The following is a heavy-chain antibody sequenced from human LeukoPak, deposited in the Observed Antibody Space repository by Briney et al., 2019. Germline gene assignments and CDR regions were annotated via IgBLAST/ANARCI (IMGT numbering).Heavy chain of an antibody. V-gene: IGHV3-74*01. CDR1: GFTFSSYW. CDR2: INSDGSST. J-gene: IGHJ5*02. D-gene: IGHD3-16*01. Sequence: GSLRLSCAASGFTFSSYWMHWVRQAPGKGLVWVSRINSDGSSTSYADSVKGRFTISRDNAKNTLYLQMNSLRAEDTAVYYCAKGLGGGNWFDPWGQGTLVTVSS. CDR3: AKGLGGGNWFDP.